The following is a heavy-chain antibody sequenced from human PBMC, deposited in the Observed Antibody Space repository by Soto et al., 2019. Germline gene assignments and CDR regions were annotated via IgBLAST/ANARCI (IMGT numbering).Heavy chain of an antibody. Sequence: LRLSCAASGFTFSSYAMSWVRQAPGKGLEWVSAISGSGGSTYYADSVKGRFTISRDNSKNTLYLQMNSLRAEDTAVYYCAKDIVVVVAVQYYYYYGMDVWGQGTTVTVSS. D-gene: IGHD2-15*01. V-gene: IGHV3-23*01. CDR3: AKDIVVVVAVQYYYYYGMDV. CDR2: ISGSGGST. CDR1: GFTFSSYA. J-gene: IGHJ6*02.